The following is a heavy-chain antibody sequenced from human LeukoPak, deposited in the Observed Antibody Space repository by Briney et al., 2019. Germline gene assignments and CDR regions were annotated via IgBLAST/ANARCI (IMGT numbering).Heavy chain of an antibody. Sequence: GGSLRLSCAASGFTFSSYGMSWVRQAPGKGLEWVSSISSSSSYIYYADSVKGRFTISRDNAKNSLYLQMNSLRAEDTAVYYCARRAGAYSHPYDYWGQGTLVTVSS. D-gene: IGHD4/OR15-4a*01. CDR3: ARRAGAYSHPYDY. CDR1: GFTFSSYG. J-gene: IGHJ4*02. V-gene: IGHV3-21*04. CDR2: ISSSSSYI.